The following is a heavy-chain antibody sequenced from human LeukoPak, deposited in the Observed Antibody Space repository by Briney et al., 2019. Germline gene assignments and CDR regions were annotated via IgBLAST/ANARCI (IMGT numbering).Heavy chain of an antibody. CDR3: ARGTYYYDSSGYYYRGDAFDI. Sequence: PSETLSLTCAVYGGSFSGYYWSWIRQPPGKGLEWIGYIYYSGSTYYNPSLKSRVTISVDTSKNQLSLKLSSVTAADTAVYYCARGTYYYDSSGYYYRGDAFDIWGQGTMVTVSS. CDR1: GGSFSGYY. CDR2: IYYSGST. D-gene: IGHD3-22*01. V-gene: IGHV4-59*12. J-gene: IGHJ3*02.